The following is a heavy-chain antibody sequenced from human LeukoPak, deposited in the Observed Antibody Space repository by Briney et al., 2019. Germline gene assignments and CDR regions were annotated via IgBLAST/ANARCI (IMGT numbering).Heavy chain of an antibody. CDR2: ISTSSSYI. J-gene: IGHJ4*02. V-gene: IGHV3-21*01. Sequence: GGSLRLSCAASEFTFSSFTMNWVRQAPGKGLEWVSSISTSSSYIYYADSVKGRFTISRDNAKDSLFLQMNSLRAEDTAVYYCARVPRGDSARYAFDYWGPGTLVTVSS. CDR3: ARVPRGDSARYAFDY. D-gene: IGHD3-16*01. CDR1: EFTFSSFT.